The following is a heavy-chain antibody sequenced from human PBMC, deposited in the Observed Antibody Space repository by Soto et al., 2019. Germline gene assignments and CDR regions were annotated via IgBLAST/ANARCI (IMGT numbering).Heavy chain of an antibody. J-gene: IGHJ6*02. CDR3: AKDPSPDYYDSSGYYRLGYYGMDV. CDR2: ISGSGGST. D-gene: IGHD3-22*01. V-gene: IGHV3-23*01. CDR1: GFTFSSYA. Sequence: PVGSLILSCAASGFTFSSYAMSWVRQAPGKGLEWVSAISGSGGSTYYADSVKGRFTISRDNSKNTLYLQMNSPRAEDTAVYYCAKDPSPDYYDSSGYYRLGYYGMDVWGQGTTVTVSS.